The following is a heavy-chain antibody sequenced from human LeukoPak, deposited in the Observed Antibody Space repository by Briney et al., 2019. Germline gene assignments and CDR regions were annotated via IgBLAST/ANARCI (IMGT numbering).Heavy chain of an antibody. Sequence: PGGSLRLSCAASGFTFSSYGMHWVRQAPGKGLEWVAFIRYDGSNKYYADSVKGRFTISRDNSKNTLYLQMNSLRAEDTAVYYCARGRDFWSGYEGYYYMDVWGKGTTVTVSS. V-gene: IGHV3-30*02. CDR3: ARGRDFWSGYEGYYYMDV. CDR2: IRYDGSNK. J-gene: IGHJ6*03. D-gene: IGHD3-3*01. CDR1: GFTFSSYG.